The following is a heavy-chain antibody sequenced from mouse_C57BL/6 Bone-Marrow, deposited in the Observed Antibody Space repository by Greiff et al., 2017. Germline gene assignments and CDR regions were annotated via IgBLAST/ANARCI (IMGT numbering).Heavy chain of an antibody. J-gene: IGHJ4*01. CDR1: GYTFTSYG. CDR2: IYPRSGNT. Sequence: QVQLQQSGAELARPGASVQLSCKASGYTFTSYGISWVKQRTGQGLEWIGEIYPRSGNTYYNEKFKGKATLTADKSSSTAYMELRSLTSEDSAVYFCARNDSSYAMDYWGQGTSVTVSS. V-gene: IGHV1-81*01. CDR3: ARNDSSYAMDY. D-gene: IGHD1-1*01.